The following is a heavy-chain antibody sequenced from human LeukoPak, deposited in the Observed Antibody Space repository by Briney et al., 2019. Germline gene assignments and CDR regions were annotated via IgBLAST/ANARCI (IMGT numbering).Heavy chain of an antibody. J-gene: IGHJ5*02. D-gene: IGHD4-17*01. CDR1: GFSLSTSGMR. Sequence: SGPALVKPTQTLTLTCTFSGFSLSTSGMRVSWFRQPPGKALEWLARIDWDDDKFYSTSLKTRLTISKDTSKNQVVLTMTNMDPVDTATYYCARTNYGDYRNWFDPWGQGTLVTVSS. CDR3: ARTNYGDYRNWFDP. CDR2: IDWDDDK. V-gene: IGHV2-70*04.